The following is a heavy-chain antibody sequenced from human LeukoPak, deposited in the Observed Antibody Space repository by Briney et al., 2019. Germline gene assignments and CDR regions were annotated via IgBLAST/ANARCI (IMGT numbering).Heavy chain of an antibody. CDR3: ARDYHDSSGSYGVDF. CDR1: GFTFSRYA. Sequence: GGSLRLTCAASGFTFSRYALSWVRQAPGKGLEWVSVISGSGGTTHYAESVKGRFTISRDNSKNTLYMQMNSLRAEDTAVYYCARDYHDSSGSYGVDFWGQGTLVTVSS. J-gene: IGHJ4*02. CDR2: ISGSGGTT. D-gene: IGHD3-22*01. V-gene: IGHV3-23*01.